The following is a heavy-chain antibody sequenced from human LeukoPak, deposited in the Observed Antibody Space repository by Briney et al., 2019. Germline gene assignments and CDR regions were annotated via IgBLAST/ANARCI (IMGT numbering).Heavy chain of an antibody. V-gene: IGHV4-61*02. Sequence: SETLSLTCTVSGGSISSGSYYWSWIRQPAGKGLEWIGRIYTSGSTNYNPSLKSRVTISVDTSKNQFSLKLSSVTAADTAVYYCARDQGTIILGYFDYWGRGTLVTVSS. J-gene: IGHJ4*02. D-gene: IGHD3-22*01. CDR1: GGSISSGSYY. CDR3: ARDQGTIILGYFDY. CDR2: IYTSGST.